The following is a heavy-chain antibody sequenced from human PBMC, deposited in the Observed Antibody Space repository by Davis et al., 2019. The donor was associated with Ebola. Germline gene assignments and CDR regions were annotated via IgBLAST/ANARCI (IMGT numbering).Heavy chain of an antibody. D-gene: IGHD3-10*01. CDR3: ARDRRLWFRELLSAWDY. J-gene: IGHJ4*02. CDR1: GFTFSSYS. CDR2: ISSSSSYI. V-gene: IGHV3-21*01. Sequence: PGGSLRLSCAASGFTFSSYSMNWVRQAPGKGLEWVSSISSSSSYIYYADSVKGRFTISRDNAKNSLYLQMNSLRAEDTAVYYCARDRRLWFRELLSAWDYWGQGTLVTVSS.